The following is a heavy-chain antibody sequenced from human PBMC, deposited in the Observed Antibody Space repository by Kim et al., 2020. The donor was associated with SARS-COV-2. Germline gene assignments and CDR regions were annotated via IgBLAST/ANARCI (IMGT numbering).Heavy chain of an antibody. V-gene: IGHV1-18*01. CDR1: GYTFTSYG. CDR3: ARDSERYCSGGSCYSPN. CDR2: ISAYNGNT. Sequence: ASVKVSCKASGYTFTSYGISWVRQAPGQGLEWMGWISAYNGNTNYAQKLQGRVTMTTDTSTSTAYMELRSLRSDDTAVYYCARDSERYCSGGSCYSPNWGQGTLVTVSS. J-gene: IGHJ4*02. D-gene: IGHD2-15*01.